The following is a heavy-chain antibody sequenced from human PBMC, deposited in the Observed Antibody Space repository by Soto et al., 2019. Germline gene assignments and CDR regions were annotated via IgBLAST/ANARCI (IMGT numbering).Heavy chain of an antibody. J-gene: IGHJ4*02. CDR3: AREDYGDYFEWHYFDY. V-gene: IGHV4-59*01. D-gene: IGHD4-17*01. CDR1: GGPISSYY. CDR2: IYYSGST. Sequence: PSETLSLTCTVSGGPISSYYWSWIRQPPGKGLEWIGYIYYSGSTNYNPSLKSRVTISVDTSKNQFSLKLSSVTAADTAVYYCAREDYGDYFEWHYFDYWGQGTLVTVSS.